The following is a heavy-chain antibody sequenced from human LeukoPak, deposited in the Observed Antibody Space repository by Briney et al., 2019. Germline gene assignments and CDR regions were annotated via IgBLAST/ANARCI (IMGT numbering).Heavy chain of an antibody. J-gene: IGHJ4*02. D-gene: IGHD2-2*03. CDR1: GFTVSSNY. CDR2: INRDGSQK. CDR3: ANVGDCSSTSCLRDY. Sequence: GGSLRLSCAASGFTVSSNYMSWVRQAPGKGLEWVANINRDGSQKNHVDSVKGRFTISRDNSKNTLYPQMNSLRAEDTAVYYCANVGDCSSTSCLRDYWGQGTLVTVSS. V-gene: IGHV3-7*01.